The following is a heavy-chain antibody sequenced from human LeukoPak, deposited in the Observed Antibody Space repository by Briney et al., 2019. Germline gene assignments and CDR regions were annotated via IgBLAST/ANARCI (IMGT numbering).Heavy chain of an antibody. Sequence: GGSLRLSCAASGFTFSSYEMNWVRQAPGKGLEWVSAISGSGGSTYYADSVKGRFTISRDNSKNTLYLQMNSLRAEDTAVYYCAKDQVYCSGGSCFPYFDYWGQGTLVTVSS. CDR1: GFTFSSYE. CDR2: ISGSGGST. D-gene: IGHD2-15*01. CDR3: AKDQVYCSGGSCFPYFDY. V-gene: IGHV3-23*01. J-gene: IGHJ4*02.